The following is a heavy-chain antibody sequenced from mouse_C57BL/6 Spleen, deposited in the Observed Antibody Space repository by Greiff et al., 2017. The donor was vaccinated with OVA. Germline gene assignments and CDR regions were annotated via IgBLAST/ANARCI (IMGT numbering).Heavy chain of an antibody. CDR1: GYSITSGYY. V-gene: IGHV3-6*01. CDR3: ARENYSNWYFDV. Sequence: EVQLQQSGPGLVKPSQSLSLTCSVTGYSITSGYYWNWIRQFPGNKLEWMGYISYDGSNNYNPSLKNRISITRDTSKNQFFLKLNSVTTEDTATYYCARENYSNWYFDVWGTGTTVTVSS. CDR2: ISYDGSN. J-gene: IGHJ1*03. D-gene: IGHD2-5*01.